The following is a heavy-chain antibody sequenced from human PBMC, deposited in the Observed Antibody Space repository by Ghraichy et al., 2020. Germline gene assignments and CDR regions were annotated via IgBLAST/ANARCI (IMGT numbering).Heavy chain of an antibody. CDR3: ASSSVVVVAPGYYYYGMDV. CDR2: MNPNSGNT. Sequence: ASVKVSCKASGYTFTSYDINWVRQATGQGLEWMGWMNPNSGNTGYAQKFQGRVTMTRNTSISTAYMELSSLRSEDTAVYYCASSSVVVVAPGYYYYGMDVWGQGTTVTVSS. D-gene: IGHD2-15*01. CDR1: GYTFTSYD. J-gene: IGHJ6*02. V-gene: IGHV1-8*01.